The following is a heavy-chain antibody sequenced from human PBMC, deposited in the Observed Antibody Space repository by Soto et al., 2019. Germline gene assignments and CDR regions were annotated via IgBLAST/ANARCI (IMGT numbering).Heavy chain of an antibody. CDR2: IYYSGST. J-gene: IGHJ5*02. CDR3: ARVPATVTTHWFDP. D-gene: IGHD4-17*01. V-gene: IGHV4-59*01. Sequence: TSETLSLTCTVSGGSISSYYWSWIRQPPGKGLEWIGDIYYSGSTNYNPSLKSRVTISVDTSKNQFSLKLSSVTAADTAVYYCARVPATVTTHWFDPWGQGTLVTVSS. CDR1: GGSISSYY.